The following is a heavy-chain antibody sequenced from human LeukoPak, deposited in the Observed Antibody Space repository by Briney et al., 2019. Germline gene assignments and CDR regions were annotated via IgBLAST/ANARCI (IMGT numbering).Heavy chain of an antibody. V-gene: IGHV1-2*02. D-gene: IGHD3-22*01. J-gene: IGHJ4*02. Sequence: GASVKVSCKASGYTFTGYYMHWVRQAPGQGLEWMGWINPNSGGTNYAQKFQGRVTMTRDTSISTAYMELSRLRSDDTVVYYCARDIRAYYYDSSGYYDYWGQGTLVTVSS. CDR3: ARDIRAYYYDSSGYYDY. CDR1: GYTFTGYY. CDR2: INPNSGGT.